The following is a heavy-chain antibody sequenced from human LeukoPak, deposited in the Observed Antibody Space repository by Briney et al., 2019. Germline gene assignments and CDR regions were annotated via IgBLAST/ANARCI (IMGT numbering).Heavy chain of an antibody. CDR3: STDPRLLIY. V-gene: IGHV3-11*01. D-gene: IGHD2-8*01. Sequence: GGSLTLSCVVSGFGFSDSYMTWIRQTPGKGLEWLAYISGSGSDLYYADSMKGRFTISRDNAKNSLYLQMNSLRPDDTALYYCSTDPRLLIYWGHGTLVTVSS. J-gene: IGHJ4*01. CDR1: GFGFSDSY. CDR2: ISGSGSDL.